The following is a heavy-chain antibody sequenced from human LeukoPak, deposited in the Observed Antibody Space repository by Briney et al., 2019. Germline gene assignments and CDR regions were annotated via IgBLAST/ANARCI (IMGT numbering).Heavy chain of an antibody. CDR1: GFTFSNYW. CDR2: LSGSGGST. Sequence: GGSLRLSCAASGFTFSNYWMHWVRQAPGKGLEWVSSLSGSGGSTYYADSVKGRFTISRDNSKNTLYLQMNSLRAEDTAVYYCAKVYAQQLPPYYFDYWGQGTLVTVSS. CDR3: AKVYAQQLPPYYFDY. V-gene: IGHV3-23*01. J-gene: IGHJ4*02. D-gene: IGHD6-13*01.